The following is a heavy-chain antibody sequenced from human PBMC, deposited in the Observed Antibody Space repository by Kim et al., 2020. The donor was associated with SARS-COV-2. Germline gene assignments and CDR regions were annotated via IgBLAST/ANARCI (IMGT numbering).Heavy chain of an antibody. CDR2: ISAYNGNT. Sequence: ASVKVSCKASGYTFTSYGISWVRQAPGQGLEWMGWISAYNGNTNYAQKLQGRVTMTTDTSTSTAYMELRSLRSDDTAVYYCARDYGTFGGVIAPNYAFDIWGQGTMVTVSS. V-gene: IGHV1-18*01. J-gene: IGHJ3*02. CDR3: ARDYGTFGGVIAPNYAFDI. CDR1: GYTFTSYG. D-gene: IGHD3-16*02.